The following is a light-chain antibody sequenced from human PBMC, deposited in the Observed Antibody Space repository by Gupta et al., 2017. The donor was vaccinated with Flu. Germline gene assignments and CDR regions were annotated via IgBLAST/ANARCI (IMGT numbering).Light chain of an antibody. CDR1: QSVSSSY. Sequence: GTLSLSPGERATLSCRASQSVSSSYLAWYQQKPGQAPRLLIYGASSRATGIPDRFSGSGSGTDFTLIISRLEPEDFAVYNCQQYGSSPYTFGQGTKMEIK. J-gene: IGKJ2*01. CDR3: QQYGSSPYT. V-gene: IGKV3-20*01. CDR2: GAS.